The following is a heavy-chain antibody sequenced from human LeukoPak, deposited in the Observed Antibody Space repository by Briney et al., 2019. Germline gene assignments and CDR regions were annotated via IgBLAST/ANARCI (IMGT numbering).Heavy chain of an antibody. CDR1: GFTFSSYA. D-gene: IGHD6-13*01. Sequence: GGSLRLSCAASGFTFSSYAMSWVRQAPGKGLEWVSAISGSGGSTYYADSVKGRFTISRENAKNSLYLQMNSLRAGDTAVYYCARVGVGSSWYDYWGQGTLVTVSS. V-gene: IGHV3-23*01. CDR2: ISGSGGST. CDR3: ARVGVGSSWYDY. J-gene: IGHJ4*02.